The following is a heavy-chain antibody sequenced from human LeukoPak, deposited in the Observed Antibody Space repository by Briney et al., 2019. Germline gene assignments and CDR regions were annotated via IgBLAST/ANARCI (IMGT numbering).Heavy chain of an antibody. Sequence: GRSLRLSCAASGFTFSSYGMHWVRQAPGKGLEWVAVISYDGSNKYYADSVKGRFTISRDNSKNTLYLQMNSLRAEDTAVYYCANGEYSSSWVRFDCWGQGTLVAVSS. D-gene: IGHD6-13*01. CDR1: GFTFSSYG. CDR3: ANGEYSSSWVRFDC. V-gene: IGHV3-30*18. J-gene: IGHJ4*02. CDR2: ISYDGSNK.